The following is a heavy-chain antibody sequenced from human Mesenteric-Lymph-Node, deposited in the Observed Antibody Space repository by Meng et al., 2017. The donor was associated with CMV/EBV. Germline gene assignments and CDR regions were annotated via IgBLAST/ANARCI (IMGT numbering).Heavy chain of an antibody. V-gene: IGHV3-48*03. CDR2: ISSSGSII. D-gene: IGHD2-2*01. CDR3: ARVYCSSTSCLIGGAFDI. CDR1: GFTFSNYE. Sequence: GESLKISCAASGFTFSNYEMNWVRQAPGKGLEWVSYISSSGSIIYYADSVKGRFTISRDNAKNSLYLQMNSLRAEDTAVYYCARVYCSSTSCLIGGAFDIWGQGTMVTVSS. J-gene: IGHJ3*02.